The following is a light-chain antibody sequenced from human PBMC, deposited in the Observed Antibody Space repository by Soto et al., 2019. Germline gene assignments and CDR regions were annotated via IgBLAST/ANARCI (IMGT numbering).Light chain of an antibody. J-gene: IGKJ1*01. CDR3: HQYGSSPTWT. CDR2: AAS. CDR1: QDIYDY. Sequence: DIQMTQSPSSLSASVGDSVTITCQASQDIYDYLNWYQHKPGKAPRLLIYAASNLETGVPSRFSGSGSGTDFTFTINSLQPEDIAVYYCHQYGSSPTWTFGQGTKVEIK. V-gene: IGKV1-33*01.